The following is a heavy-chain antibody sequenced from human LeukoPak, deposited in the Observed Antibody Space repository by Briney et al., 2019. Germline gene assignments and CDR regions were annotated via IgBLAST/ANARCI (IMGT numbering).Heavy chain of an antibody. CDR2: IWYDGSNK. CDR1: GFTFSNYA. J-gene: IGHJ4*02. V-gene: IGHV3-33*08. CDR3: ARWTTTVISEGFDY. D-gene: IGHD4-17*01. Sequence: GGSLRLSCAASGFTFSNYAMSWVRQAPGKGLEWVAVIWYDGSNKYYADSVKGRFTISRDNSKNTLYLQMNSLRAEDTAVYYCARWTTTVISEGFDYWGQGTLVTVSS.